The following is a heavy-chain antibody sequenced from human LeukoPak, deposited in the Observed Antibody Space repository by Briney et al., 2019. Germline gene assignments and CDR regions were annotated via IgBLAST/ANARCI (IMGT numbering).Heavy chain of an antibody. CDR2: ISGSGGST. CDR3: ARGYGSGSYYQDY. D-gene: IGHD3-10*01. V-gene: IGHV3-23*01. Sequence: GGSLRLSCAASGFTFSSYGMHWVRQAPGKGLGWVSPISGSGGSTYYADSVKGRFTISRDNSKNTLYLQMNSLRAEDTAVYYCARGYGSGSYYQDYWGQGTLVTVSS. CDR1: GFTFSSYG. J-gene: IGHJ4*02.